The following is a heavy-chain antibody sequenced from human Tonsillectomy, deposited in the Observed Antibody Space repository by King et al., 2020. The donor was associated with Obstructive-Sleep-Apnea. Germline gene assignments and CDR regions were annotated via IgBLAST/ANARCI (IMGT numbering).Heavy chain of an antibody. D-gene: IGHD6-19*01. CDR2: IRSKAYGGTT. V-gene: IGHV3-49*03. Sequence: VQLMESGGGLVQPGRSLRLSCTASGFTFGDYAMSWFRQAPGKGLEWVGFIRSKAYGGTTEYAASVKGRFTISRDDSKSIAYLQMNSLKTEDTAVYYCTRDPYSSGWYVPTSAFDIWGQGTMVTVSS. CDR1: GFTFGDYA. CDR3: TRDPYSSGWYVPTSAFDI. J-gene: IGHJ3*02.